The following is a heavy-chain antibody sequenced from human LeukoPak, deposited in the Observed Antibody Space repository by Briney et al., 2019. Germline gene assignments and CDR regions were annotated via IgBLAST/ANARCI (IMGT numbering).Heavy chain of an antibody. D-gene: IGHD3-10*01. J-gene: IGHJ6*03. CDR1: GDSVSSNSAA. Sequence: SQTLSLTCALSGDSVSSNSAAWNWIRQSPSRGLEWLGRTYYRSKLYNDYAVSVKSRITINPDTSKNQFSLQLNSVTPEDTAVYYCARGYGSGSYYPYYYMDVWGRGTTVTVSS. CDR3: ARGYGSGSYYPYYYMDV. CDR2: TYYRSKLYN. V-gene: IGHV6-1*01.